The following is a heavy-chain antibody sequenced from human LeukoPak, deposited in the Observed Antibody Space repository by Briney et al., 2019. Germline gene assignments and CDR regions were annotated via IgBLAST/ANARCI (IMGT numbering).Heavy chain of an antibody. CDR2: ISSNTI. Sequence: GGSLRLSCAASGFTFSSYSMNWVRQAPGKGLEWVSYISSNTIYYADSVKGRFTISRDNAKNSLYLQMNSLRAEDTAVYYCARAMVVAAYDAFDIWGQGTMVTVSS. V-gene: IGHV3-48*04. CDR1: GFTFSSYS. D-gene: IGHD2-15*01. J-gene: IGHJ3*02. CDR3: ARAMVVAAYDAFDI.